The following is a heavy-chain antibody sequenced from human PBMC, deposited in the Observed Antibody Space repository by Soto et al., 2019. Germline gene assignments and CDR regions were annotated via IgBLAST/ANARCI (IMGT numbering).Heavy chain of an antibody. Sequence: QVQLVQSGAEVKKPGSSVKVSCKASGGTFSSYTISWVRQAPGQGLEWMGRIIPILGIANYAQKFQGRVTITARKSTSTASRELSSLRSEDKAVYYCARSGQGIAAAGHSGPNWFDFGGQGTPVIVAS. J-gene: IGHJ5*01. CDR1: GGTFSSYT. CDR3: ARSGQGIAAAGHSGPNWFDF. V-gene: IGHV1-69*02. CDR2: IIPILGIA. D-gene: IGHD6-13*01.